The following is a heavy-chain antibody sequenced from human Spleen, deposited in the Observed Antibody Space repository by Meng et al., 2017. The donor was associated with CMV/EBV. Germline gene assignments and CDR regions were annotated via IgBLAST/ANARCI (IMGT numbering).Heavy chain of an antibody. CDR2: INHSGST. CDR1: GGSFCCYY. J-gene: IGHJ4*02. D-gene: IGHD6-13*01. V-gene: IGHV4-34*01. Sequence: QVPVRPWGACLLKPSERLPPPCAVYGGSFCCYYWRWLRQPPGKGLEWIGEINHSGSTNYNPSLKSRVTISVDTPKNQFSLKLSSVTAADTAVYYCVRGRQQLGRYFDYRGQGPLVTVSS. CDR3: VRGRQQLGRYFDY.